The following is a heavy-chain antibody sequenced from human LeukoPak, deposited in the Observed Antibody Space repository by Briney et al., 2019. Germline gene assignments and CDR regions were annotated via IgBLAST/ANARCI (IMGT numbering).Heavy chain of an antibody. CDR3: ARDRIAAAGTPDY. CDR1: GFTFSSYS. CDR2: ISSSSSYI. J-gene: IGHJ4*02. V-gene: IGHV3-21*01. D-gene: IGHD6-13*01. Sequence: GGSLRLSCAAPGFTFSSYSMNWVRQAPGKGLEWVSSISSSSSYIYYADSVKGRFTISRDNAKNSLYLQMNSLRAEDTAVYYCARDRIAAAGTPDYWGQGTLVTVSS.